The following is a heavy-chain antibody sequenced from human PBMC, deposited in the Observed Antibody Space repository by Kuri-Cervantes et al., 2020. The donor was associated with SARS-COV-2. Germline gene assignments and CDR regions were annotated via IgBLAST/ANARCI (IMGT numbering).Heavy chain of an antibody. J-gene: IGHJ4*02. Sequence: GESLKISCAASGFKFSRTDMHWVRQAPGKGLEWVAFISYDGRKKKCVPSGKGRFTISRDNSQNTLHLQVKSLKSEDTAIYYCAKDRFGVHDFWGQGTLVTVSS. CDR2: ISYDGRKK. V-gene: IGHV3-30*18. CDR1: GFKFSRTD. D-gene: IGHD2-8*01. CDR3: AKDRFGVHDF.